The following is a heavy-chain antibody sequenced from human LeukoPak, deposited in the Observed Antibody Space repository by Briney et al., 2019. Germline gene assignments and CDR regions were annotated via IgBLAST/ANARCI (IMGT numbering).Heavy chain of an antibody. CDR3: ARDPVQWPRKGAFES. J-gene: IGHJ3*02. Sequence: GGSLGLSCAASGFTVSSNYMSWVRQAPGKGLEWVSVISSADTTYYADSVKGRFTISRDNSKNTVYLQMNSLRAEDTAMYYCARDPVQWPRKGAFESWGQGTMVTVSS. V-gene: IGHV3-53*01. D-gene: IGHD6-19*01. CDR1: GFTVSSNY. CDR2: ISSADTT.